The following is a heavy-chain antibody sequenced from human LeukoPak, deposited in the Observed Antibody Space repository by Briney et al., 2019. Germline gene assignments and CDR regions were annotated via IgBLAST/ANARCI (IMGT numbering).Heavy chain of an antibody. CDR3: ARRKWGSGSYSLDY. J-gene: IGHJ4*02. Sequence: PGGSLRLSCAASGFTFSSYAMSWIRQPPGKGLEWIGEINHSGSTNYNPSLKSRVTISVDTSKNQFSLKLSSVTAADTAVYYCARRKWGSGSYSLDYWGQGTLVTVSS. CDR2: INHSGST. CDR1: GFTFSSYA. D-gene: IGHD3-10*01. V-gene: IGHV4-34*01.